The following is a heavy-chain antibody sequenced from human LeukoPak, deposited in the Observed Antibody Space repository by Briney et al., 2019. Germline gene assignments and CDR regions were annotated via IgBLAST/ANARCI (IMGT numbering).Heavy chain of an antibody. V-gene: IGHV1-69*10. CDR1: GGTFSSYA. CDR2: IIPILGIA. Sequence: SVKVSCKASGGTFSSYAISWVRQAPGQGLEWMGRIIPILGIANYAQKFQGRVTITADKSTSTAYMEVTRLRSDDTAVYFCARGPSTAVTNRNYFDYWGQGTLVTVSS. J-gene: IGHJ4*02. CDR3: ARGPSTAVTNRNYFDY. D-gene: IGHD4-17*01.